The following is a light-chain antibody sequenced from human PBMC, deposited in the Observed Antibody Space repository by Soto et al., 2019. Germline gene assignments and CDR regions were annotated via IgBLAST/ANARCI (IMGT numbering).Light chain of an antibody. J-gene: IGKJ1*01. CDR3: QHSSCHPWT. V-gene: IGKV1-39*01. Sequence: DIQMTQSPSSLSASVGDRVTITCRANQDIIGYLNWYQQKPGKAPKLLIYHASSLQTGVPSRFSGGSSGTEFTLTIASLQHDAFGTYYCQHSSCHPWTFGRGTTVEI. CDR1: QDIIGY. CDR2: HAS.